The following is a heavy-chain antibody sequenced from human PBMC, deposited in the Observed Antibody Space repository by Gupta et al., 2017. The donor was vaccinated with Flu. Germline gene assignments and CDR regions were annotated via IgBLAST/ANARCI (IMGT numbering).Heavy chain of an antibody. J-gene: IGHJ5*02. V-gene: IGHV3-48*01. CDR2: ISSSSATT. CDR1: FTFSSYG. D-gene: IGHD1-1*01. Sequence: FTFSSYGMNWVRQAPGKGLEWISYISSSSATTDYADSVKGRFTISRDYDKDSLYLQMDSLRVEDTAVYYCARDFNWNSLDPWGQGTLVTVSS. CDR3: ARDFNWNSLDP.